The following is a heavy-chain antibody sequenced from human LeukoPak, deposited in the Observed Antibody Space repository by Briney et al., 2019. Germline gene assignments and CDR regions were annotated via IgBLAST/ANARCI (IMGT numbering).Heavy chain of an antibody. CDR3: ASARGYSDDCPCGLDY. CDR2: IWYDGSNK. D-gene: IGHD5-18*01. J-gene: IGHJ4*02. Sequence: GGSLRLSCAASGFTFSSYGMHWVRQAPGKGLEWVAVIWYDGSNKYYADSVKGRFTISRDNSMNTLYLQMNSLRAEDTAVYYCASARGYSDDCPCGLDYWGQGTLVTVSS. V-gene: IGHV3-33*01. CDR1: GFTFSSYG.